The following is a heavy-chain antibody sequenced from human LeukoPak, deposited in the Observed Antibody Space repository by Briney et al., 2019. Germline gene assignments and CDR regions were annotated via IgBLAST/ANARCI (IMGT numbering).Heavy chain of an antibody. V-gene: IGHV3-53*01. CDR3: ARAVPHMYYDDSSGYYGDAFDI. Sequence: PGGSLSLTCAAFGFIVRTNYMSWVRQAPGKGLQWVSVIYSGGTTRYADSVRGRFTISRDNSKNTLYLQMNSLRAEDTAMYYCARAVPHMYYDDSSGYYGDAFDIWGQGTWVTVSS. CDR1: GFIVRTNY. CDR2: IYSGGTT. D-gene: IGHD3-22*01. J-gene: IGHJ3*02.